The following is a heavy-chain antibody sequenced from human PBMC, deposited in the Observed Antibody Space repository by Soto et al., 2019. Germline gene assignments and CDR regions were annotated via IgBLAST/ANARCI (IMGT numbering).Heavy chain of an antibody. Sequence: LSLTCTISADSISNDYWWSWIRRPAGKGLEWIGRIQANGNTNYNPSLKSRVTVSVDTSKNQFSLKVRSVTAADTAVYYCAKGAGPPWFDPWGQGTLVTVSS. CDR2: IQANGNT. J-gene: IGHJ5*02. CDR1: ADSISNDY. CDR3: AKGAGPPWFDP. V-gene: IGHV4-4*07.